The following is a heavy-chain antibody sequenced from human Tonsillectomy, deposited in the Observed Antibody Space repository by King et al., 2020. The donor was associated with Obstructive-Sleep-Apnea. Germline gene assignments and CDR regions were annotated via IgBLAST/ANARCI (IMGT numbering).Heavy chain of an antibody. Sequence: VQLVESGGGLAQPGGSLRLSCTASGFTFSSYAMSWVRQAPGKGLEWVSGISGSGDITYYVDSVKGRFTISRDNSKNALFLQMNSLRAEDTAIYYCALRFREPSYFDYWGQGTLVTVSS. CDR1: GFTFSSYA. CDR2: ISGSGDIT. J-gene: IGHJ4*02. V-gene: IGHV3-23*04. D-gene: IGHD3-10*01. CDR3: ALRFREPSYFDY.